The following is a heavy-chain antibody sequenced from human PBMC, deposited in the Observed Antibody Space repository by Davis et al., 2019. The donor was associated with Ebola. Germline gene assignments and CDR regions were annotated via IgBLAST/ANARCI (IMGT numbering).Heavy chain of an antibody. CDR3: ASQEGGSYRLGYGMDV. CDR1: GFTVSSNY. D-gene: IGHD3-16*02. J-gene: IGHJ6*02. CDR2: IYSGGST. V-gene: IGHV3-66*04. Sequence: GGSLRLSCAASGFTVSSNYMSWVRQAPGKGLEWVSVIYSGGSTYYADSVKGRFTISRDNSKNTLYLQMNSLRAEDTAVYYCASQEGGSYRLGYGMDVWGQGTTVTASS.